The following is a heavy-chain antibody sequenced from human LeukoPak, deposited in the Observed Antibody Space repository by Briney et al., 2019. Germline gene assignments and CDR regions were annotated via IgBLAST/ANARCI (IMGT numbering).Heavy chain of an antibody. Sequence: GGSLRLSCAASGFTFSSYEMNWVRQAPGKGLEWVSNISSSGSTIYYADSVKGRFTISRDNAKNSLYLQMNSLRAEDTAVYYCARVHHSSWFHTFDYWGQGTLVTVSS. D-gene: IGHD6-13*01. V-gene: IGHV3-48*03. CDR2: ISSSGSTI. CDR3: ARVHHSSWFHTFDY. CDR1: GFTFSSYE. J-gene: IGHJ4*02.